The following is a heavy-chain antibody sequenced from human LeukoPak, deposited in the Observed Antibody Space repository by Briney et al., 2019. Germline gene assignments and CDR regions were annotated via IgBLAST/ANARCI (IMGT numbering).Heavy chain of an antibody. CDR1: GGSISSSSYY. D-gene: IGHD5-12*01. J-gene: IGHJ5*02. V-gene: IGHV4-39*01. Sequence: SETLSLTCTVSGGSISSSSYYWGWIRQPPGKGLEWIGSIYYSGSTYYNPSLKSRVTISVDTSRNQFSLKLSSVTAADTAVYYCARQVRGGYTLYNWFDPWGQGTLVTVSS. CDR3: ARQVRGGYTLYNWFDP. CDR2: IYYSGST.